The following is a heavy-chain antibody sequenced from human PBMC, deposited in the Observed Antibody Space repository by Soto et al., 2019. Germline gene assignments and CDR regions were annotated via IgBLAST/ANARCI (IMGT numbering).Heavy chain of an antibody. CDR3: AKGVGSKSRYYFDY. Sequence: GGSLRLSCAASGFTFSTYAMGWVRQAPGEGLEWVSSTSGSGGSTYHADSVKGRFTISRDSSKSTLWLQMNSLRAEDTAVYYCAKGVGSKSRYYFDYWGQGTLVTVSS. V-gene: IGHV3-23*01. CDR2: TSGSGGST. D-gene: IGHD4-4*01. CDR1: GFTFSTYA. J-gene: IGHJ4*02.